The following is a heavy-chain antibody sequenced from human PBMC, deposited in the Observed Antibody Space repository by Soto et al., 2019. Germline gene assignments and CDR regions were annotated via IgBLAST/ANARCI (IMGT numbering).Heavy chain of an antibody. J-gene: IGHJ5*02. V-gene: IGHV1-18*01. D-gene: IGHD1-26*01. CDR3: ARDHEWELLSPNWFDP. CDR1: GYTFTSYG. Sequence: ASVKVSCKASGYTFTSYGISWVRQAPGQGLEWMGWISAYNGNTNYAQKLQGRVTMTTDTSTSTAYMELRSLKSDDTAVYYCARDHEWELLSPNWFDPWGQGTLVTVSS. CDR2: ISAYNGNT.